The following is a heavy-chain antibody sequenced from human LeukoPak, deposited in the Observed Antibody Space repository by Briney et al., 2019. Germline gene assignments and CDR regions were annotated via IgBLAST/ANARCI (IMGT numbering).Heavy chain of an antibody. CDR3: AHSWFYDSSGYPFDY. CDR2: IYWNDDK. J-gene: IGHJ4*02. V-gene: IGHV2-5*01. D-gene: IGHD3-22*01. CDR1: GFSLSTRGVG. Sequence: SGPTLVKPTQTLTLTCTFSGFSLSTRGVGVGWIRQPPGKALEWLSLIYWNDDKRYSPSLKSRLTITKDTSKNQVVLTMTNMDPVGTATYYCAHSWFYDSSGYPFDYWGQGTLVTVSS.